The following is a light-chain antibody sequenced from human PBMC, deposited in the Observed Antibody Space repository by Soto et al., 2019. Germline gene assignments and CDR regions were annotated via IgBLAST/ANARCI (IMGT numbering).Light chain of an antibody. CDR3: SSYRRGSTLV. Sequence: QSALTQPASVSGSPGQSIGISCTGTSSDVGDYNYVSWYQHHPGKAPKLMIYDVNNRPSGVSNRFSGSKSGNTASLTISGLQPEDEADYYCSSYRRGSTLVFGTGTKVTVL. J-gene: IGLJ1*01. V-gene: IGLV2-14*03. CDR2: DVN. CDR1: SSDVGDYNY.